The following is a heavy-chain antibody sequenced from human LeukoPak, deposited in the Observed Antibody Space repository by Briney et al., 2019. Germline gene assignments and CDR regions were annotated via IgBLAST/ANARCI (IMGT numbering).Heavy chain of an antibody. CDR3: SMDLSGAHDY. CDR2: VNTDGRTT. D-gene: IGHD2-2*03. Sequence: GGSLRLSCAASGFTFSVFWMFWVRQAPGKGLVWVSRVNTDGRTTNYADSVRGRFTISRDNAENTLYLQMNSLRVEDTAVYYCSMDLSGAHDYWGQGSVVTVSS. V-gene: IGHV3-74*01. CDR1: GFTFSVFW. J-gene: IGHJ4*02.